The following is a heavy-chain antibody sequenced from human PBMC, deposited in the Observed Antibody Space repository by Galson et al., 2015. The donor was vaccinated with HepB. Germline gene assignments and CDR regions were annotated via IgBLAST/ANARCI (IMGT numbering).Heavy chain of an antibody. D-gene: IGHD2/OR15-2a*01. Sequence: SLRLSCAASGFTFSWYGMHWVRQAPGKGLEWVAFIRLDGSNRYYADSVKGRFTISRDSSRNTLYLQMNSLRPGDTAVYYCVRDALEGGVPTTFPYCYAMDVWGQGTTSTVSS. J-gene: IGHJ6*02. CDR1: GFTFSWYG. CDR2: IRLDGSNR. CDR3: VRDALEGGVPTTFPYCYAMDV. V-gene: IGHV3-30*02.